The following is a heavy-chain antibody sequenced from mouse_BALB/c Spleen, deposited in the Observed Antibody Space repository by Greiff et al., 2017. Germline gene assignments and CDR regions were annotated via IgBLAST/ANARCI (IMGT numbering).Heavy chain of an antibody. CDR3: ARSKIYYGSSYYAMDY. CDR1: GFTFSSFG. D-gene: IGHD1-1*01. CDR2: ISSGSSTI. J-gene: IGHJ4*01. V-gene: IGHV5-17*02. Sequence: EVKLVESGGGLVQPGGSRKLSCAASGFTFSSFGMHWVRQAPEKGLEWVAYISSGSSTIYYADTVKGRFTISRDNPKNTLFLQMTSLRSEDTAMYSCARSKIYYGSSYYAMDYWGQGTSVTVSS.